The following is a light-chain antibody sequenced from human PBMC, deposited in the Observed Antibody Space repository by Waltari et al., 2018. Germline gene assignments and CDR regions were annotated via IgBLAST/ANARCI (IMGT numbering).Light chain of an antibody. CDR1: SSDVGAYNH. CDR2: DVT. Sequence: QSALTQPASVSGSPGQSITISCTGTSSDVGAYNHVSWYQQPPGNAPKLMFFDVTERPSGVSGRFSGSKSGNTASLTISGLQAEDEADYYCSSYTGFSTCVFGSGTHLIVL. J-gene: IGLJ1*01. CDR3: SSYTGFSTCV. V-gene: IGLV2-14*03.